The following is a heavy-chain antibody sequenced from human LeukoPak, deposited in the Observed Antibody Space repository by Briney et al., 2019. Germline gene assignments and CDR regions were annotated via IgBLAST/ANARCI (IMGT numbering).Heavy chain of an antibody. J-gene: IGHJ4*02. CDR2: ISWNSGSI. CDR3: AKSDAPYGPFTY. Sequence: PGRSLRLSCAASGFTFDDYAMHWVRQAPGKGLEWVSGISWNSGSIGYADSVKGRFTISRDNAKNSLYLQMHSLRLEDTALYYCAKSDAPYGPFTYWGQGTLVTVSS. D-gene: IGHD2-2*01. CDR1: GFTFDDYA. V-gene: IGHV3-9*01.